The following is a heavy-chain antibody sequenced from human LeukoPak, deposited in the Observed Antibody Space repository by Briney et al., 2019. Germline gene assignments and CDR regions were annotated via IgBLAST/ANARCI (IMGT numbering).Heavy chain of an antibody. Sequence: PSETLSLTCTVSGGSISSSSYYWGWIRQPPGKGLEWIGSIYYSGSTYYNPSLKSRVTISVDTSKNQFSLKLSSVTAADTAVYYCARHQNSYGSYSGSYYFDYWGQGTLVTVSS. V-gene: IGHV4-39*01. CDR2: IYYSGST. CDR3: ARHQNSYGSYSGSYYFDY. J-gene: IGHJ4*02. D-gene: IGHD1-26*01. CDR1: GGSISSSSYY.